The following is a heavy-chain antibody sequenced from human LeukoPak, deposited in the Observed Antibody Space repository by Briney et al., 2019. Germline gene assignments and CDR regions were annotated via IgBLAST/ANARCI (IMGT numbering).Heavy chain of an antibody. CDR2: IWCDGSNK. CDR3: ARGKMATIPRRYYGMDV. D-gene: IGHD5-24*01. V-gene: IGHV3-33*01. J-gene: IGHJ6*02. Sequence: GGSLRLSCAASGFTFSSYGMHWVRQAPGKGLEWVAVIWCDGSNKYYADSVKGRFTISRDNSKNTLYLQMNSLRAEDTAVYYCARGKMATIPRRYYGMDVWGQGTTVTVSS. CDR1: GFTFSSYG.